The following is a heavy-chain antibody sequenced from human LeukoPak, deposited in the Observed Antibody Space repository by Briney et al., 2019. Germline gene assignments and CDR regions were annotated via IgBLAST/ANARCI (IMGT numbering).Heavy chain of an antibody. CDR1: GFTFSSYA. D-gene: IGHD5-24*01. CDR2: ISYDGSNK. V-gene: IGHV3-30*04. Sequence: GGSLRLSCAASGFTFSSYAMHWVRRAPGKGLEGVAVISYDGSNKYYADSVKGRFTISSDNSKNTLYLQMNSLRAEDTAVYYCARAGLDGYNYDNWFDPWGQGTLVTVSS. J-gene: IGHJ5*02. CDR3: ARAGLDGYNYDNWFDP.